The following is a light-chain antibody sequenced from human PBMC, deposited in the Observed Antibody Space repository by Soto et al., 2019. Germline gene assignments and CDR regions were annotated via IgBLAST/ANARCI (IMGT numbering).Light chain of an antibody. J-gene: IGKJ4*01. CDR2: DAS. CDR3: QQYDNYTPLT. V-gene: IGKV1-5*01. CDR1: QSISSW. Sequence: IHMTQSPSTLSASAGDRGTITCRGSQSISSWLAWYQQEPGKAHKLLIFDASSLESGTPSRFSGRRAGTQFTLTLNSMQPDDFSTYYCQQYDNYTPLTCGGGTKVEIK.